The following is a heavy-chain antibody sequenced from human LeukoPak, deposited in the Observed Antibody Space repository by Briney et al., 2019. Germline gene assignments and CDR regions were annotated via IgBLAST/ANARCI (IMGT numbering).Heavy chain of an antibody. CDR2: TDHSGNT. CDR1: RGPFIGYY. J-gene: IGHJ5*02. CDR3: ARYPFCSGDCSDWFDP. D-gene: IGHD2-21*02. Sequence: SETLSLTCAVNRGPFIGYYWSWIRQPPGKGLEWLGETDHSGNTNYNPSLKSRLTISIDPSKNQVSLKLSSVTAADTAVYYCARYPFCSGDCSDWFDPWGQGTLVTVSS. V-gene: IGHV4-34*01.